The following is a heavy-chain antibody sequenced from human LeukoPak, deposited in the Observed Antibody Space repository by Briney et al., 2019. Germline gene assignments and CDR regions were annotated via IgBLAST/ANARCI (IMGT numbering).Heavy chain of an antibody. V-gene: IGHV3-21*01. CDR2: ISSSSSYI. CDR3: ARDGEYYYDSSGYYFDY. J-gene: IGHJ4*02. Sequence: GGSLRLSCAASGFTFSSYSMNWVRQAPGKGLEWVSSISSSSSYIYYADSVKGRFTISRDNAKNSLYLQMNSLRAEDTAVYYCARDGEYYYDSSGYYFDYWGQGTLVTVSS. CDR1: GFTFSSYS. D-gene: IGHD3-22*01.